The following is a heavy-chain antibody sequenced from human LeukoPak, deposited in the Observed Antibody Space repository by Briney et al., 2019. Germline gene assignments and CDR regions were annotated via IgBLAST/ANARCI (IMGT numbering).Heavy chain of an antibody. V-gene: IGHV3-53*01. Sequence: GGSLRLSCAASGFTVSATYMNWVRQAPGKGLEWVSIIYTGGNTYYADSVKGRFTISRDISKNTLYLQMNSLRAEDTAVYYCARDGVYCSGGSCFSIVFDYWGQGTLVTVSS. J-gene: IGHJ4*02. CDR1: GFTVSATY. CDR2: IYTGGNT. D-gene: IGHD2-15*01. CDR3: ARDGVYCSGGSCFSIVFDY.